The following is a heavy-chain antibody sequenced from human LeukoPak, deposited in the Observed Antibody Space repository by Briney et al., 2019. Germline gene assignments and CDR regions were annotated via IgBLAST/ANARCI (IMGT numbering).Heavy chain of an antibody. J-gene: IGHJ4*02. D-gene: IGHD2-8*02. V-gene: IGHV3-7*03. CDR2: IKQDGSEK. CDR1: GFTFSSYW. Sequence: PGGSLRLSCAASGFTFSSYWMSWVRQAPGKGLEWVANIKQDGSEKYYVDSVKGRFTISRDNSKNTLYLQMNSLRAEDTAVYYCAKALGNGGVGFDYWGQGTLVTVSS. CDR3: AKALGNGGVGFDY.